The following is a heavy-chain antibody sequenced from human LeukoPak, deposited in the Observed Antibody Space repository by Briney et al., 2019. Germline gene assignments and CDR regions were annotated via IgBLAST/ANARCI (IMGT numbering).Heavy chain of an antibody. J-gene: IGHJ5*02. CDR2: FENSGTT. CDR1: DASVRSYY. CDR3: ARDMSDDFWSGSSRWFDP. Sequence: PSETLSLTCTVSDASVRSYYWSWIRQPPGKRLEWIGTFENSGTTHYNPSLKSRVSISVDKTKNHISLNLTSATAADTAMYYCARDMSDDFWSGSSRWFDPWGQGILVTVSS. V-gene: IGHV4-59*02. D-gene: IGHD3-3*01.